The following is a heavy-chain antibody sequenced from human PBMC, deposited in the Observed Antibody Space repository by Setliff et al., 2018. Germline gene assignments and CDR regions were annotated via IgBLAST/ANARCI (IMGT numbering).Heavy chain of an antibody. D-gene: IGHD1-26*01. V-gene: IGHV4-4*08. Sequence: SETLSLTCTVSGGSISSNYWSWVRQPPGKGLEWIGHISPSGSTTYNPSVKSRVTISLDTSKNHFSLKLDSVTAADTALYYCARSPSSGAYWNPRPFYSDYWARGTLVTVSS. J-gene: IGHJ4*02. CDR2: ISPSGST. CDR3: ARSPSSGAYWNPRPFYSDY. CDR1: GGSISSNY.